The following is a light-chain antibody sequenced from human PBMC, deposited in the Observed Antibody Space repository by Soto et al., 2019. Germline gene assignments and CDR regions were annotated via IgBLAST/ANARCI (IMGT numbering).Light chain of an antibody. V-gene: IGKV3-20*01. CDR2: AAS. Sequence: EIVLTQSPGTLSLSPGERATLSCRASQSVSVNSLAWYQQKGGQAPRLLIYAASNRATGIPDRFSGSGSGTDFTLTISRLEPEDFAVYYCQQCDNSPLTFGGGTKVDIK. J-gene: IGKJ4*01. CDR1: QSVSVNS. CDR3: QQCDNSPLT.